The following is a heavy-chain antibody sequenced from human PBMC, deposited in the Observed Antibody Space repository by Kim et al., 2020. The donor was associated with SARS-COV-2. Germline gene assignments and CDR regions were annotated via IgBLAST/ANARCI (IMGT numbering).Heavy chain of an antibody. CDR3: ATPRRLVGATKYYGMDV. V-gene: IGHV1-24*01. Sequence: ASVKVSCKVSGYTLTELSMHWVRQAPGKGLEWMGGFDPEDGETIYAQKFQGRVTMTEDTSTDTAYMELSSLRSEDTAVYYCATPRRLVGATKYYGMDVWGQGTTVTVSS. D-gene: IGHD1-26*01. CDR2: FDPEDGET. J-gene: IGHJ6*02. CDR1: GYTLTELS.